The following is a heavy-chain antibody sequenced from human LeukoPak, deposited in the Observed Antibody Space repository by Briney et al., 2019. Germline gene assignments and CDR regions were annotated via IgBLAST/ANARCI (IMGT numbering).Heavy chain of an antibody. CDR1: GFTFSSYS. Sequence: PGGSLRLSCAASGFTFSSYSMNWVRQAPGKGLEWVSYIGSTIYYADSVKGQFTISRDNAKNSLYLQMNSLRAEDTAVYYCARDRGIVGTTGYYYMDVWGKGTTVTVSS. V-gene: IGHV3-48*04. J-gene: IGHJ6*03. CDR2: IGSTI. CDR3: ARDRGIVGTTGYYYMDV. D-gene: IGHD1-26*01.